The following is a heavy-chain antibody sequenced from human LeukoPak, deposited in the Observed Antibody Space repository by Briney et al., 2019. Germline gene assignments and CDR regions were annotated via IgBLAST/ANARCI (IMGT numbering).Heavy chain of an antibody. CDR2: ISYDGGKT. J-gene: IGHJ2*01. CDR1: GFIFGGYA. CDR3: ARLMFIAVGNWYFDL. D-gene: IGHD2-15*01. Sequence: GGSLRLSCAASGFIFGGYAMHWVRQAPGKGLQWLAVISYDGGKTYYAGSVEGRFTISRDNSKNTLYLQMNSLRADDTAVYYCARLMFIAVGNWYFDLWGRGTLVTVSS. V-gene: IGHV3-30-3*01.